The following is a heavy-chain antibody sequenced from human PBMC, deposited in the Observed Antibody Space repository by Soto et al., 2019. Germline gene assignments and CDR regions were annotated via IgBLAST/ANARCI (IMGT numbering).Heavy chain of an antibody. D-gene: IGHD3-22*01. CDR3: ARAGDSSGYWCS. J-gene: IGHJ4*02. Sequence: EVQLVESGGGLVKPGGSLRLSCAASGFTFSSYSMNWVRQAPGKGLEWVSSISSSSSYIYYADSVKGRFTISRDNAKNSLYRQMNSLRAEDTAVYYCARAGDSSGYWCSRGQGTLVTVSS. CDR2: ISSSSSYI. CDR1: GFTFSSYS. V-gene: IGHV3-21*01.